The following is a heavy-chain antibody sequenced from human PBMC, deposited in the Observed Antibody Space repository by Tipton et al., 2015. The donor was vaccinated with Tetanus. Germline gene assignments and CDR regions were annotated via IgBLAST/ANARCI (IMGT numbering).Heavy chain of an antibody. Sequence: AVSGFVFSNYAMNWVRQAPGKGLEWVASISSTTSYIYYADSLKGRFTISRDNSKNTLYLQMNSLRVEDTAIYYCARAPRYCGGNCYHFDYWGQGTLVTVPS. CDR3: ARAPRYCGGNCYHFDY. J-gene: IGHJ4*02. V-gene: IGHV3-21*04. CDR1: GFVFSNYA. CDR2: ISSTTSYI. D-gene: IGHD2-21*02.